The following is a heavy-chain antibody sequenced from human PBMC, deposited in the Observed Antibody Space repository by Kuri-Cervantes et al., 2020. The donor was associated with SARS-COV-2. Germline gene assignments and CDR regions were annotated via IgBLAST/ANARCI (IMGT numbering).Heavy chain of an antibody. CDR3: ARRGSSSLYRY. D-gene: IGHD6-13*01. Sequence: GSLRLSCAVYGGSFSGHYWSWIRQPPGKGLEWIGEINHSGSTNYNPSLKSRVTISVDTSKNQFSLKLSSVTAADTAVYYCARRGSSSLYRYWGQGTLVTVSS. CDR1: GGSFSGHY. J-gene: IGHJ4*02. CDR2: INHSGST. V-gene: IGHV4-34*01.